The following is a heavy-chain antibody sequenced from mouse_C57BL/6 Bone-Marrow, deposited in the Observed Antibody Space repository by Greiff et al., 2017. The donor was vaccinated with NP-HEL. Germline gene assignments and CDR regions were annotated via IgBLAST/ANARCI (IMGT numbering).Heavy chain of an antibody. D-gene: IGHD1-1*01. Sequence: QVQLKESGAELVRPGTSVKVSCKASGYAFTNYLIEWVKQRPGQGLEWIGVINPGSGGTNYNEKFKGKATLTADKSSSTAYMQLSSLTSEDSAVYFCARGVITTVVATSYFDYWGQGTTLTVSS. CDR2: INPGSGGT. CDR1: GYAFTNYL. V-gene: IGHV1-54*01. CDR3: ARGVITTVVATSYFDY. J-gene: IGHJ2*01.